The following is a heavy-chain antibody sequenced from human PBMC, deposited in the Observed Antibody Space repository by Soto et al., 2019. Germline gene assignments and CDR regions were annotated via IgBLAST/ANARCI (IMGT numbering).Heavy chain of an antibody. J-gene: IGHJ4*02. CDR2: ISGSGGST. D-gene: IGHD3-3*01. Sequence: PGGSLRLSCAASGFTFSSYAMSWVRQAPGKGLEWVSAISGSGGSTYYADSVKGRFTISRDNSKSTLYLQMNSLRAEDTAVYYCAKEDDFWSGYYLPRALDYWGQGTLVTVSS. V-gene: IGHV3-23*01. CDR1: GFTFSSYA. CDR3: AKEDDFWSGYYLPRALDY.